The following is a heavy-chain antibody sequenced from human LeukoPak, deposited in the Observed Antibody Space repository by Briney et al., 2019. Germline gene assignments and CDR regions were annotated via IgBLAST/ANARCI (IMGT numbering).Heavy chain of an antibody. CDR1: GLTFGDAW. Sequence: TGGSLRLSCAASGLTFGDAWMSWVRQAPGKGLEWGARITSGEATDYAAPVRGRFTISRDDSKATLYLQMDSLETEDTAIYYCTTYRYSYGSTGYSYFDYWGQGVLVTVSS. J-gene: IGHJ4*02. V-gene: IGHV3-15*01. CDR3: TTYRYSYGSTGYSYFDY. CDR2: ITSGEAT. D-gene: IGHD3-22*01.